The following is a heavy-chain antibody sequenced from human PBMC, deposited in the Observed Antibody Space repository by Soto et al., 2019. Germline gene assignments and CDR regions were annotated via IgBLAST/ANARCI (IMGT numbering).Heavy chain of an antibody. Sequence: SETLSLTCTVSGASTSTYYWSCIRQPPGKGLEWIGYISYSGSTNYNPSLKSRVTISFDASKNEISLQVRSATAADAAVYYCARDLKEYCSDGKCNWFDPWGQGTLVTVS. J-gene: IGHJ5*02. D-gene: IGHD2-15*01. V-gene: IGHV4-59*01. CDR2: ISYSGST. CDR3: ARDLKEYCSDGKCNWFDP. CDR1: GASTSTYY.